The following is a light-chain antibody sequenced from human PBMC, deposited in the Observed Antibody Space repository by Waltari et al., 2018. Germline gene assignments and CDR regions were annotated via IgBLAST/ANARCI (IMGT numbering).Light chain of an antibody. CDR1: QSVSRA. Sequence: IALTQSPATLSLSPGDRATLSCRASQSVSRALAWYQQKPGQAPRLLIYGASGRATGIPDRFSGSGSGTDFSLTISRLEPEDFAVYFCQHYVRLPATFGQGTKVESK. V-gene: IGKV3-20*01. CDR2: GAS. CDR3: QHYVRLPAT. J-gene: IGKJ1*01.